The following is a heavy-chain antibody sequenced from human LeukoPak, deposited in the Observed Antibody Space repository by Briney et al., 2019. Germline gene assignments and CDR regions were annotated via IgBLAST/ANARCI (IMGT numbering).Heavy chain of an antibody. Sequence: GGSLRLSCAASGFTFSSYAMSWVRQAPGKGLEWVSAISGSGGSTYYADSVKGRFTISRDNSKNTLYLQVNSLRAEDTAVYYCAKSDGGSYFNWFDPWGQGTLVTVSS. CDR3: AKSDGGSYFNWFDP. J-gene: IGHJ5*02. CDR2: ISGSGGST. V-gene: IGHV3-23*01. D-gene: IGHD3-16*01. CDR1: GFTFSSYA.